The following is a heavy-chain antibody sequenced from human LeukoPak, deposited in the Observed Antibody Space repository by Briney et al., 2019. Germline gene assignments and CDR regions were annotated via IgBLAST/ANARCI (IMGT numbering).Heavy chain of an antibody. V-gene: IGHV3-30*02. J-gene: IGHJ6*03. CDR1: GFTFSSYG. CDR3: AKDWAILMLDYYYYMDV. Sequence: GGSLRLSCAASGFTFSSYGMHWVRQAPGKGLEWVAFIRYDGSNQYYADSVRGRFTISRDNSKNTLSLQMNSLRAEDTAVYYCAKDWAILMLDYYYYMDVWGQGTTVTISS. D-gene: IGHD2-2*02. CDR2: IRYDGSNQ.